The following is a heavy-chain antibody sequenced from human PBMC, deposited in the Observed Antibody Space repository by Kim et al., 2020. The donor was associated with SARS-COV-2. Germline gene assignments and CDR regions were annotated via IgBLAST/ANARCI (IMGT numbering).Heavy chain of an antibody. Sequence: GGSLRLSCAASGFTFSSYAMHWVRQAPGKGLEWVAVISYDGSNKYYADSVKGRFTISRDNSKNTLYLQMNSLRAEDTAVYYCARDGGTELELYGYFQHWGQGTLVTVSS. CDR3: ARDGGTELELYGYFQH. CDR1: GFTFSSYA. CDR2: ISYDGSNK. D-gene: IGHD1-26*01. J-gene: IGHJ1*01. V-gene: IGHV3-30*04.